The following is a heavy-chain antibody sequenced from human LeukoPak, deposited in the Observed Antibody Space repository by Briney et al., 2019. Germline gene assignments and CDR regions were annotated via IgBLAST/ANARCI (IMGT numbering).Heavy chain of an antibody. D-gene: IGHD6-13*01. CDR3: ARDRMYSSSWYPSSGSFDY. CDR2: ISSSSSYI. J-gene: IGHJ4*02. CDR1: GFTFSSYS. Sequence: GGSLRLSCAASGFTFSSYSMNWVRQAPGKGLEWVSSISSSSSYIYYADSVKGRFTISRDNAKNSLYLQMNSLRAEDTAVYYCARDRMYSSSWYPSSGSFDYWGQGTLGTVSS. V-gene: IGHV3-21*01.